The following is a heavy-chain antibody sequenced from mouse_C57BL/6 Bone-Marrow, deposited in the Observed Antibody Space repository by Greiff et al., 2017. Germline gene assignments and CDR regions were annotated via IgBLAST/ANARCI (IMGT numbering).Heavy chain of an antibody. CDR2: IDPSDSYT. V-gene: IGHV1-50*01. CDR3: ASPLWDQFAY. Sequence: VQLQQPGAELVKPGASVKLSCKASGYTFTSYWMQWVKQRPGQGLEWIGEIDPSDSYTNYNQKFKGKATLPVDTSSSTAYMQLSSLTSEDSAVYYCASPLWDQFAYWGQGTLVTVSA. J-gene: IGHJ3*01. CDR1: GYTFTSYW. D-gene: IGHD4-1*01.